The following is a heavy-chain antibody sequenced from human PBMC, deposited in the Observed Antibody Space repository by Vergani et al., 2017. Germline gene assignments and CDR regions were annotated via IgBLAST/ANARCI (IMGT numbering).Heavy chain of an antibody. CDR3: ARAPGYCSSTSCFRHAFDI. Sequence: QVQLVQSGAEVKKPGSSVKVSCKASGGTFSSYAISWVRQAPGQGLEWMGGIIPIFGTANYAQKFQGRVTITADETTSTAYMELSSLRSEDTAVYYCARAPGYCSSTSCFRHAFDIWGQATMVTVSS. D-gene: IGHD2-2*01. CDR1: GGTFSSYA. J-gene: IGHJ3*02. V-gene: IGHV1-69*13. CDR2: IIPIFGTA.